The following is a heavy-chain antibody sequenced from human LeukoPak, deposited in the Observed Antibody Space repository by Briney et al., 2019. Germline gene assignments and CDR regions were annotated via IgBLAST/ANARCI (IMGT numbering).Heavy chain of an antibody. CDR2: ISYDGSKM. D-gene: IGHD2-21*02. J-gene: IGHJ4*02. CDR3: ARPDAPWVTAGVDY. Sequence: GGSLRLSCAASGFSFSAYAMHWVRQAPGKGLEWVALISYDGSKMYYADSVKGRFTISRDNSKNTLYLHMNSLRTEGTSVYYCARPDAPWVTAGVDYWGQGTLVTVSS. CDR1: GFSFSAYA. V-gene: IGHV3-30*04.